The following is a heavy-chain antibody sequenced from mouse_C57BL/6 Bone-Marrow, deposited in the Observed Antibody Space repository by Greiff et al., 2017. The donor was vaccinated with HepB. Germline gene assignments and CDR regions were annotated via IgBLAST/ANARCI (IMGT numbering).Heavy chain of an antibody. CDR2: IYPGDGDT. D-gene: IGHD2-1*01. CDR3: AREGGNYGFCFAY. CDR1: GYAFSSYW. V-gene: IGHV1-80*01. J-gene: IGHJ3*01. Sequence: VQLQQSGAELVKPGASVKISCKASGYAFSSYWMNWVKQRPGKGLEWIGQIYPGDGDTNYNGKFKGKATLTADKSSSTAYMQLSSLTSEDSAVYFCAREGGNYGFCFAYWGQGTLVTVSA.